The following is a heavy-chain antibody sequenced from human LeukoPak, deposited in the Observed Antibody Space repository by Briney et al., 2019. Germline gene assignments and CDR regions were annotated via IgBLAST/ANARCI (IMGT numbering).Heavy chain of an antibody. CDR1: GFTFSSYW. V-gene: IGHV3-7*01. CDR2: IKQDGSEK. CDR3: AGGLWLASYFDY. D-gene: IGHD5-18*01. J-gene: IGHJ4*02. Sequence: GGSLTLSCAASGFTFSSYWMSWVRQAPGKGLEWVTNIKQDGSEKYYVDSVKRQFTISRDNDKNSLYLQMNSLRAEYTAVYYCAGGLWLASYFDYWGQGTLVTVSS.